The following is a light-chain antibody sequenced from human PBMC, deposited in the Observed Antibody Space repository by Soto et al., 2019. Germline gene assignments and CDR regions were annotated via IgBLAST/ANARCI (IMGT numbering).Light chain of an antibody. CDR3: QGWDRSSAPPV. V-gene: IGLV3-21*04. CDR1: NIGSKS. CDR2: YDS. J-gene: IGLJ3*02. Sequence: SYELTQPPSVSVAPGKTARITCGGNNIGSKSVHWYQQKPGQAPVLVIYYDSDRPSGIPERFSGSNSGNTATLTISRVEDGDEAAYYCQGWDRSSAPPVFGGGTKLTVL.